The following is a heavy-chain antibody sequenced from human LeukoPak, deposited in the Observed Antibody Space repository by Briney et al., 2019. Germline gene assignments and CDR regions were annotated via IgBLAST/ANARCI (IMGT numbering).Heavy chain of an antibody. CDR3: ARVHVEMATADAFDI. J-gene: IGHJ3*02. D-gene: IGHD5-24*01. CDR2: ISYDGSNK. V-gene: IGHV3-30*04. CDR1: GFTFSSYA. Sequence: GGSLRLSCAASGFTFSSYAMHWVRQAPGKGPEWVAVISYDGSNKYYADSVKGRFTISRDNSKNTLYLQMNSLRAEDTAVYYCARVHVEMATADAFDIWGQGTMVTVSS.